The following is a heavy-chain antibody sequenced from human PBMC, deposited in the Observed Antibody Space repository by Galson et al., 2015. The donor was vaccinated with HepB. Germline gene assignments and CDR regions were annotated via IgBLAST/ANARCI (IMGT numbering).Heavy chain of an antibody. V-gene: IGHV1-18*01. D-gene: IGHD6-13*01. Sequence: SVKVSCKASGYTFTSSGISWVRQAPGQGLEWMGWISAYNGNTNYAQKLQGRVTMTTDTSTSTAYMELRSLRSDDTAVYYCARGTYSSSWYGRYYYYYMDVWGKGTTVTVSS. J-gene: IGHJ6*03. CDR3: ARGTYSSSWYGRYYYYYMDV. CDR1: GYTFTSSG. CDR2: ISAYNGNT.